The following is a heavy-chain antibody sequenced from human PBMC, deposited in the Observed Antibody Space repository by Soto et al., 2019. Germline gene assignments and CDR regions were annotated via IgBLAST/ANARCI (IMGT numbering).Heavy chain of an antibody. CDR1: GYIFTAYS. CDR3: AREENCSDGICYSEYFQR. Sequence: ASVKVSCKASGYIFTAYSMHWVRQAPGQGLEWMGVVNPSGGSTDYAQKFQGRITMTRDTSTSTVYMDLSSLTSEDTAVYYCAREENCSDGICYSEYFQRWGQGTLVTVSS. J-gene: IGHJ1*01. D-gene: IGHD2-15*01. V-gene: IGHV1-46*01. CDR2: VNPSGGST.